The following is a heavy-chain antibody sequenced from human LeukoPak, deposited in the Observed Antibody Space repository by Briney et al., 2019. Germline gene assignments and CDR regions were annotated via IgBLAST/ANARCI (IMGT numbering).Heavy chain of an antibody. V-gene: IGHV3-53*01. CDR1: GFTVSSNY. J-gene: IGHJ6*03. D-gene: IGHD4-11*01. CDR3: ARAPPVSNPMGYYYYYMDV. CDR2: IYSGGST. Sequence: GGSLRLSCAASGFTVSSNYMSWVRQAPGKGLEWVSVIYSGGSTYYADSVKGRFTISRDNSKNTLYLQMNSLRAEDTAVYYCARAPPVSNPMGYYYYYMDVWGKGTTVTVSS.